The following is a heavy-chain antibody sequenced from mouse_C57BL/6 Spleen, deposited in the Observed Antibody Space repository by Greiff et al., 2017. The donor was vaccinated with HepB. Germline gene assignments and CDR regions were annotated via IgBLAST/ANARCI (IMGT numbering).Heavy chain of an antibody. J-gene: IGHJ2*01. CDR2: ISSGGSYT. CDR3: AKTFDY. CDR1: GFTFSSYG. V-gene: IGHV5-6*01. Sequence: EVNVVESGGDLVKPGGSLKLSCAASGFTFSSYGMSWVRQTPDKRLEWVATISSGGSYTYYPDSVKGRFTISRDNAKNTLYLQMSSLKSEDTAMYYCAKTFDYWGQGTTLTVSS.